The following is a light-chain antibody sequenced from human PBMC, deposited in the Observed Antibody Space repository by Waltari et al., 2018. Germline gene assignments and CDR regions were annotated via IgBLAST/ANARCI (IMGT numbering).Light chain of an antibody. CDR3: QHYGSSSYT. Sequence: EIVLTQSPGTLSLSPGERATLSCRASQSISSSYLAWYQQKPGQAPRLLIYGASSRATGIPDRVSGSWSGTDFTLTISRLEPEDFAVYYCQHYGSSSYTFGQGTKLEI. CDR2: GAS. CDR1: QSISSSY. V-gene: IGKV3-20*01. J-gene: IGKJ2*01.